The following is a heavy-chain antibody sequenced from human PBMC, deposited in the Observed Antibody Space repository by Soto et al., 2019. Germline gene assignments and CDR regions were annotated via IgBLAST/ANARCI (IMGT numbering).Heavy chain of an antibody. Sequence: QVQLVESGGGVVQPGRSLRLSCAASGFTFSSYAMHWVRQAPDKGLEWVAVISYDGSNRYYADSVKGRFTISRDNSKNTLYLQMSSLGAEDTAVYYCARNSLDYGDYPYNWFDPWGQGTLVTVSS. CDR1: GFTFSSYA. CDR2: ISYDGSNR. D-gene: IGHD4-17*01. J-gene: IGHJ5*02. CDR3: ARNSLDYGDYPYNWFDP. V-gene: IGHV3-30-3*01.